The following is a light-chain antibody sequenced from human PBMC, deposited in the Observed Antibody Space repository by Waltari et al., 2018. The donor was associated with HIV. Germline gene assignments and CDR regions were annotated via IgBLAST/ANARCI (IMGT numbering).Light chain of an antibody. V-gene: IGKV1-33*01. CDR3: QQYDNLGHT. J-gene: IGKJ4*01. Sequence: DIQMTQSPSSLSASVGDRVTITCQASQDISNYLNWYQQKPGKAPKLLIYDASNLETGVPSRFSGSGSGTDFTFTISSLQPEDIATYYCQQYDNLGHTFGGGTKVEIK. CDR2: DAS. CDR1: QDISNY.